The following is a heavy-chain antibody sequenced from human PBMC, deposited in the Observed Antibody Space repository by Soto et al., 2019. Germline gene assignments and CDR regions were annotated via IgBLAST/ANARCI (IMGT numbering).Heavy chain of an antibody. J-gene: IGHJ4*02. Sequence: TLAVTCAISGDSVSSNSAACNWIRHSPSRGLEWLVRTYYRSKWYNDYAVSVKSRITINPDTSKNQFSLQLNSVTPEDTAVYYCARAVRGVATTRAFDYWGQGTLVTVYS. CDR2: TYYRSKWYN. D-gene: IGHD5-12*01. V-gene: IGHV6-1*01. CDR1: GDSVSSNSAA. CDR3: ARAVRGVATTRAFDY.